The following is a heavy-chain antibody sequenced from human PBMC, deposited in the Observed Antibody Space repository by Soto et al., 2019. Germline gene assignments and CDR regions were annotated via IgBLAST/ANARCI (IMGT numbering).Heavy chain of an antibody. J-gene: IGHJ4*02. CDR3: ARAYGGNSGVFDY. CDR2: INHSGST. D-gene: IGHD4-17*01. CDR1: GRSFSGYY. V-gene: IGHV4-34*01. Sequence: QVQLQQWGAGLLKPSETLSLTCAVYGRSFSGYYWSWIRQPPGKGLEWIGEINHSGSTNYNPSLKSRVHISVHTSQNQFSPKRSSVAAADPAVYYCARAYGGNSGVFDYWGQGTLVTVSS.